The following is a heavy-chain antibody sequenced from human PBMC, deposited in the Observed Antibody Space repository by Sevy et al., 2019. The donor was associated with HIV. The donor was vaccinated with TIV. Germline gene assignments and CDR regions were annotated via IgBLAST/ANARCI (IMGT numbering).Heavy chain of an antibody. CDR1: GYTFTSYG. Sequence: ASVKVSCKASGYTFTSYGISWVRQAPGQGLEWMGWISAYNGNTNYAQKLQGRVTMTTDTSTSTAYMELRSLRSDDTAVYYCARGYYDSSVGWDAPDDAFDIWGQGTMVTVSS. D-gene: IGHD3-22*01. J-gene: IGHJ3*02. CDR2: ISAYNGNT. CDR3: ARGYYDSSVGWDAPDDAFDI. V-gene: IGHV1-18*01.